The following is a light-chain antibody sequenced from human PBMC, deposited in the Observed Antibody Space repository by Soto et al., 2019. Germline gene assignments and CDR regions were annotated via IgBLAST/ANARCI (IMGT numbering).Light chain of an antibody. J-gene: IGKJ1*01. CDR3: QHPGT. V-gene: IGKV3-20*01. Sequence: EIVLTQSPGTLSLSPGERATLSCRARQSVSSSYLAWYQQKPGQAPRLLIYGASTRATGIPDRFSGSGSGKDFTLTSSRLEPEDFAVYYCQHPGTFGQGTKVDIK. CDR1: QSVSSSY. CDR2: GAS.